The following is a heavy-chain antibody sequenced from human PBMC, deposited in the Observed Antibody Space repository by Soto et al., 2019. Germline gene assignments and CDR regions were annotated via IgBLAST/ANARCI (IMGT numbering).Heavy chain of an antibody. CDR2: ISAYNGNT. Sequence: SVKVSFKASCYTFTSYGISWVRQAPGQGLEWMGWISAYNGNTNYAQKLQGRVTMTTDTSTSTAYMELRSLRSDDTAVYYCARDCDAGSSDYWGQGTLVTVSS. CDR1: CYTFTSYG. CDR3: ARDCDAGSSDY. V-gene: IGHV1-18*01. J-gene: IGHJ4*02.